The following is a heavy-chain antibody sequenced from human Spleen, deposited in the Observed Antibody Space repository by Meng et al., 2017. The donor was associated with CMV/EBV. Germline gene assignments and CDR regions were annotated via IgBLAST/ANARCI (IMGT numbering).Heavy chain of an antibody. CDR1: GYTFTNYG. V-gene: IGHV1-18*01. CDR2: ITAYIGNT. Sequence: ASVKVSCKASGYTFTNYGITWVRQAPGQGLEWMGCITAYIGNTNYAQNVRGRVTLTTDTSTTTAYLELRSLRSDDTAVYYWARDRAIPVTIPRYYYAMDVWGQGTTVTVSS. D-gene: IGHD2-2*02. J-gene: IGHJ6*02. CDR3: ARDRAIPVTIPRYYYAMDV.